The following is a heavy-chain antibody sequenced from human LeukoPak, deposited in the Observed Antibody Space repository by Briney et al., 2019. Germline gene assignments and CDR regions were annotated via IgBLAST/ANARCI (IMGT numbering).Heavy chain of an antibody. J-gene: IGHJ3*02. CDR3: AKDSRSWNDAFDI. V-gene: IGHV3-23*01. CDR2: ISGSGGST. Sequence: PGGSLRLSCAASGFTFSSYAMSWVRQAPGKGLEWVSAISGSGGSTYYADSVKGRFTISRDNSKNTLYLQTNSLRAEDTAVYYCAKDSRSWNDAFDIWGQGTMVTVSS. CDR1: GFTFSSYA. D-gene: IGHD6-13*01.